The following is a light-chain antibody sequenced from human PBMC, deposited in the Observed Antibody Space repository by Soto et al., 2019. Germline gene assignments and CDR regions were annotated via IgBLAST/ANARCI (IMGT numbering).Light chain of an antibody. CDR3: QHFNSYPWT. CDR1: QSISSW. CDR2: KAS. V-gene: IGKV1-5*03. Sequence: DFQMTQSPSTLSASVGDRVTITCRASQSISSWLAWYQQKPGKAPKLLINKASSLESGVPSRFSGSGSGTEFTLTISSLQPDDFATYYCQHFNSYPWTFGQGTKVDIK. J-gene: IGKJ1*01.